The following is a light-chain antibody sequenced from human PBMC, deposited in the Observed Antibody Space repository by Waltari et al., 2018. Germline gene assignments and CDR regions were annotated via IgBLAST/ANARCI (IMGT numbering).Light chain of an antibody. CDR3: CSYAGSYTFVV. CDR2: DVS. Sequence: QSALTHPRSVSGSPGPSVTISSTVTSSDFGGYNSVPWYQQHPGKAPKLMIYDVSQRPSGVPDRFSGSKSGNTASLTISGLQAEDEADYYCCSYAGSYTFVVFGGGTKLTVL. J-gene: IGLJ2*01. V-gene: IGLV2-11*01. CDR1: SSDFGGYNS.